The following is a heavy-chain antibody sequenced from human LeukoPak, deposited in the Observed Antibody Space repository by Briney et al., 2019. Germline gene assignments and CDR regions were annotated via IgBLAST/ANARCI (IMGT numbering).Heavy chain of an antibody. Sequence: GGSLRLSCAASVFTLSILNMKCVRGATGKGRERVSYLSSSSSTIYYADSVKGRFTISRDNAKNSLYLQMSSLRAEDTAVYYCAKLTPSLAVTYFDSWGQGTLVTVSS. V-gene: IGHV3-48*01. CDR1: VFTLSILN. J-gene: IGHJ4*02. CDR3: AKLTPSLAVTYFDS. D-gene: IGHD1-14*01. CDR2: LSSSSSTI.